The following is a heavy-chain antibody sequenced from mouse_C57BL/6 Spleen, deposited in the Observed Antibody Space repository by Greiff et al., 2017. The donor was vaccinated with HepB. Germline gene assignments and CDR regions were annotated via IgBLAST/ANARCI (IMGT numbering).Heavy chain of an antibody. D-gene: IGHD2-14*01. CDR2: ISDGGSYT. V-gene: IGHV5-4*01. CDR1: GFTFSSYA. CDR3: ARGEGYDENFDY. J-gene: IGHJ2*01. Sequence: EVQGVESGGGLVKPGGSLKLSCAASGFTFSSYAMSWVRQTPEKRLEWVATISDGGSYTYYPDNVKGRFTISRDNAKNNLYLQMSHLKSEDTAMYYCARGEGYDENFDYWGQGTTLTVSS.